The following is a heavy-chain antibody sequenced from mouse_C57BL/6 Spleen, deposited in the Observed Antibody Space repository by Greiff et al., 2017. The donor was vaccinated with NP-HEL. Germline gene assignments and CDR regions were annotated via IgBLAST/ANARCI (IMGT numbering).Heavy chain of an antibody. D-gene: IGHD6-1*02. CDR1: GYTFTDYE. V-gene: IGHV1-15*01. CDR2: IDPETGGT. CDR3: TRSQIETASDYYAMDY. J-gene: IGHJ4*01. Sequence: QVQLQQSGAELVRPGASVTLSCKASGYTFTDYEMHWVKQTPVHGLEWIGAIDPETGGTAYNQKFKGKAILTVDKSSSTAYMELRSLTSEDSAVYYCTRSQIETASDYYAMDYWGQGTSVTVSS.